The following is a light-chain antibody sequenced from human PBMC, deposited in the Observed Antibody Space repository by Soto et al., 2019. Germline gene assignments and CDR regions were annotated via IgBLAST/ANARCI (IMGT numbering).Light chain of an antibody. CDR3: QQRSDWPLT. Sequence: EIALTQSPATLSLSPGGRATLSCRASQSVGSTLAWYQRLPGQAPRLLIYDTSNRATGIPARFSGSGSGTDFTLTISSLEPEDFAVYYCQQRSDWPLTFGGGTKVEIK. J-gene: IGKJ4*01. CDR2: DTS. V-gene: IGKV3-11*01. CDR1: QSVGST.